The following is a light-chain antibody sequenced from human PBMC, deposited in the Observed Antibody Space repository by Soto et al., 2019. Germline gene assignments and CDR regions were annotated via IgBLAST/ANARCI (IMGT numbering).Light chain of an antibody. CDR2: DAS. CDR1: QTVSSSF. J-gene: IGKJ5*01. CDR3: QQYGSSST. Sequence: EIVLTQSPGTLSLSPGERATLSYRTSQTVSSSFLAWYQQTPGQAPRLLIYDASIRATDIPDRFTGSGSGTDFTLTISRLEPEDFAVYYCQQYGSSSTFGQGTRLEIK. V-gene: IGKV3-20*01.